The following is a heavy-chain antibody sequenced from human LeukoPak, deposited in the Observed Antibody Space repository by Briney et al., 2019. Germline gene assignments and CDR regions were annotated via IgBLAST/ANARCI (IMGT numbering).Heavy chain of an antibody. Sequence: PSENLSLTCTVSGGSISSGDYYWNWIRQPPGKGLEWIGYIYYSGSTSYNPSLKSRVTISVDTSKNQFSLKLSSVTAADTAVYYCARHDFWSGYPRDYWGQGTLVTVSS. V-gene: IGHV4-30-4*08. CDR2: IYYSGST. D-gene: IGHD3-3*01. CDR3: ARHDFWSGYPRDY. J-gene: IGHJ4*02. CDR1: GGSISSGDYY.